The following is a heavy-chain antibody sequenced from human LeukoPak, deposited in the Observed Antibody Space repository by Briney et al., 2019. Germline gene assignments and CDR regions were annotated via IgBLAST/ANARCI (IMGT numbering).Heavy chain of an antibody. Sequence: GGSLRLSCAASGFTFGSYGMHWVRQAPGKGLEGVAFIRYDGSNKYYADPVKGRFTISRDNSKNTLYLQMNSLRAEDTAVYYCARDTLYYDSSGYYDYWGQGTLVTVSS. J-gene: IGHJ4*02. CDR1: GFTFGSYG. V-gene: IGHV3-30*02. D-gene: IGHD3-22*01. CDR3: ARDTLYYDSSGYYDY. CDR2: IRYDGSNK.